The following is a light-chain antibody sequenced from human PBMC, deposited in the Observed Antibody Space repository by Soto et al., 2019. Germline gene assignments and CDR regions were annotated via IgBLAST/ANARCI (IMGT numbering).Light chain of an antibody. V-gene: IGKV3-11*01. CDR1: QSISRH. CDR3: QQRPNWPLT. CDR2: DVS. Sequence: EIVLTQSPATLSLSPGERATLSCRASQSISRHLAWYQQKPGQAPRLLMYDVSNRATDIPARFSGSGSGTDFTLTISSLEPEDFAVYYCQQRPNWPLTFGGGTKVEIK. J-gene: IGKJ4*01.